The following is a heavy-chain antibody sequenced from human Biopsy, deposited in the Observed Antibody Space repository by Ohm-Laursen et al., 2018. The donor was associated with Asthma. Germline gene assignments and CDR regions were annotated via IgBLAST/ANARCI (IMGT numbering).Heavy chain of an antibody. CDR3: ARRWRSYDSSGYYLDT. V-gene: IGHV4-4*02. Sequence: TLFLTCAVSGGSISVSNWWSWVRQPPGKGLEWIGQIYHLGNANYNPSLKSRVTMSVDKSKNHFSLQLTSVTAADTALYYCARRWRSYDSSGYYLDTWGQGTLVTVAT. CDR2: IYHLGNA. J-gene: IGHJ4*02. D-gene: IGHD3-22*01. CDR1: GGSISVSNW.